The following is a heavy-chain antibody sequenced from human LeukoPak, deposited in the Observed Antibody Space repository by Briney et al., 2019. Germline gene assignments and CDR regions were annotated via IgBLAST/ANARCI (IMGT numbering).Heavy chain of an antibody. J-gene: IGHJ4*02. CDR3: ARDWIDYSFDY. Sequence: SETLSLTCAVSGYSISSAYYWGWIRQPPGKGLEWIGNIYHSGSTHYNPSLQSRVTISLDTSKNQFSLNLTSVTAADTAVYYCARDWIDYSFDYWGQGTLVTASS. V-gene: IGHV4-38-2*02. CDR1: GYSISSAYY. CDR2: IYHSGST. D-gene: IGHD4-11*01.